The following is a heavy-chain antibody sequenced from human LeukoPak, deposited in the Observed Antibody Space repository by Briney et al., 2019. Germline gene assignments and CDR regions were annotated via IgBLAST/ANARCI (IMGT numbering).Heavy chain of an antibody. CDR1: GFTFSSYA. D-gene: IGHD6-19*01. J-gene: IGHJ4*02. CDR3: AKGPLIEVAGTTWDY. Sequence: GGSLRLSCAASGFTFSSYAMSWVRQSPGKGLEGVSAISGSGGSTYYADSVKGRFTISRDNSKNTLYLQMNGLKADDTAVYYCAKGPLIEVAGTTWDYWGQGTLVTVSS. V-gene: IGHV3-23*01. CDR2: ISGSGGST.